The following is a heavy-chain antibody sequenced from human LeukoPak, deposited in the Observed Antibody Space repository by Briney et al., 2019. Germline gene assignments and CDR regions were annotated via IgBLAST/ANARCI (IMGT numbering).Heavy chain of an antibody. J-gene: IGHJ4*02. CDR2: IYWDDDM. CDR3: AHRRGGSGKYYFDY. CDR1: GFSLSTRGLG. Sequence: SGPTLVKPTQTLTLTCTFSGFSLSTRGLGVGWIRQPQGKALEWLALIYWDDDMRYSPSLKSRLTITKDTSKNHVVLTMTDMGPGDTATYYCAHRRGGSGKYYFDYWGQGTLVTVSS. D-gene: IGHD3-10*01. V-gene: IGHV2-5*02.